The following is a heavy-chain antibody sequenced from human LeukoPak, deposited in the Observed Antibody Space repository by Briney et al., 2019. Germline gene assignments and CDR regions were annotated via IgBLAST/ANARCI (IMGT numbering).Heavy chain of an antibody. CDR1: GFTFSSYS. Sequence: GGSLRLSCAASGFTFSSYSMNWVRQAPGKGLEWVSSISSSSSYIYYADSVKGRFTISRDNAKNSLYLQMNSLRAEDTAVYYCARPVLRYFDWLGAGYYYYMDVWGKGTTVTVSS. J-gene: IGHJ6*03. D-gene: IGHD3-9*01. CDR3: ARPVLRYFDWLGAGYYYYMDV. V-gene: IGHV3-21*01. CDR2: ISSSSSYI.